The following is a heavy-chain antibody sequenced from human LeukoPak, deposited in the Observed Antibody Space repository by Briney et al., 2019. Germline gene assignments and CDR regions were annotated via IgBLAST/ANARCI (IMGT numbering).Heavy chain of an antibody. J-gene: IGHJ6*03. CDR2: IYYTGST. CDR1: GDSTDSSRYY. Sequence: PSETLSLTCTVSGDSTDSSRYYWGWIRQPPGKGLEWIGYIYYTGSTYYNPSLQSRVTISVDTSKNQFSLKLSSVTAADTAVYYCARHDAYYYDSSGYYEGYYYYYYMDVWGKGTTVTISS. CDR3: ARHDAYYYDSSGYYEGYYYYYYMDV. V-gene: IGHV4-39*01. D-gene: IGHD3-22*01.